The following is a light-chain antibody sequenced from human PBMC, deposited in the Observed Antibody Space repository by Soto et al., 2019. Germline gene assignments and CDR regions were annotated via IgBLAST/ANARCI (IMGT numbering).Light chain of an antibody. CDR3: CSYAGSSTYV. CDR2: EDT. J-gene: IGLJ1*01. V-gene: IGLV2-23*01. Sequence: QSVLTQPASVSGSAGQSITISCTGTSSDVGNYNLVSWYLHHPGKAPKLLIYEDTKRPSGGSNRFSGSRSGNTASLTVSGLQAEDETDYYCCSYAGSSTYVFGTGTKVTV. CDR1: SSDVGNYNL.